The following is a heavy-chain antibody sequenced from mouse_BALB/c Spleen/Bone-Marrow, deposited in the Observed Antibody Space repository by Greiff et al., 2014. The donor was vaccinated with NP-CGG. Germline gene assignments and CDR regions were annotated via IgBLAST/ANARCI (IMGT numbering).Heavy chain of an antibody. CDR2: IDPANGNT. CDR3: ARSHYYGSYAMDY. V-gene: IGHV14-3*02. CDR1: GFNIKDTY. D-gene: IGHD1-2*01. Sequence: VQLQQSGAELVKPGASVKLSCTASGFNIKDTYMHWVKQRPEQGLEWIGRIDPANGNTKYDPKFQGKATITADTSSNTAYLQLSSLTSEDTAVYYCARSHYYGSYAMDYWVKEPQSPSPQ. J-gene: IGHJ4*01.